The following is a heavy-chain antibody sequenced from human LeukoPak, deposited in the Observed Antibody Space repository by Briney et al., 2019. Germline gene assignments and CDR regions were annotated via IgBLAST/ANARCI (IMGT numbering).Heavy chain of an antibody. J-gene: IGHJ4*02. V-gene: IGHV4-61*02. CDR1: GGSISSGNYY. D-gene: IGHD6-19*01. Sequence: PSETLSLTCTVSGGSISSGNYYWAWIRQPAGKGLEWIGRIYISGDTNYNPSLKSRVTISVDTSKNQFSLSLSSVTAADTAVYYCASSSPYSSGWYKGSIGGCFDYWGQGTLVTVSS. CDR3: ASSSPYSSGWYKGSIGGCFDY. CDR2: IYISGDT.